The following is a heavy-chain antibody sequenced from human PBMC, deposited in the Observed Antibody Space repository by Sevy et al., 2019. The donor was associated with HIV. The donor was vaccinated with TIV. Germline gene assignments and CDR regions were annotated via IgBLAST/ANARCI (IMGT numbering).Heavy chain of an antibody. CDR1: GFTFSTYA. Sequence: GGSLRPSCAASGFTFSTYAVSWVRQAPGKGLEWVAALNGDRTYYAGSVKGRFTISRDNPKNTVYLQVNSLRVEDTALYYCVKEETAPYFDCWGQGTLVTVSS. CDR2: LNGDRT. CDR3: VKEETAPYFDC. J-gene: IGHJ4*02. D-gene: IGHD2-21*02. V-gene: IGHV3-23*01.